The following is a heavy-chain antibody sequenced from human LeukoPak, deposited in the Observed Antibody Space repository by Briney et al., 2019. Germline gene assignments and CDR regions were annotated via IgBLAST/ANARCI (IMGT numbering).Heavy chain of an antibody. J-gene: IGHJ4*02. CDR2: IYYSGST. CDR3: AREDSSGYNRFYYFDY. CDR1: GGSISSYY. Sequence: PSETLSLTCTVSGGSISSYYWSWIRQPPGKGLEWIGYIYYSGSTNYNPSLRSRVTISVDTSKNQFSLKLSSVTAADTAVYYCAREDSSGYNRFYYFDYWGQGTLVTVSS. V-gene: IGHV4-59*01. D-gene: IGHD3-22*01.